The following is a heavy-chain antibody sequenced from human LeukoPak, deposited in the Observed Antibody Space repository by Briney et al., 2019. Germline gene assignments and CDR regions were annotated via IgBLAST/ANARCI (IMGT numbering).Heavy chain of an antibody. CDR2: MNPYSGNT. CDR3: ARVRDTHGYGYYYYYGMDV. J-gene: IGHJ6*02. CDR1: GYTFTSYD. V-gene: IGHV1-8*02. D-gene: IGHD3-22*01. Sequence: ASVKVSCRASGYTFTSYDINWVRQATGQGLEWMGWMNPYSGNTGYAQKFQGRVTLTRNTSISTAYMELSSLRSEDTAVYYCARVRDTHGYGYYYYYGMDVWGQGTTVTVSS.